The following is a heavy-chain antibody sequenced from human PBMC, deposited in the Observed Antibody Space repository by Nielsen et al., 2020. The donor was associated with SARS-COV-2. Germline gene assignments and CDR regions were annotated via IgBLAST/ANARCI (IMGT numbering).Heavy chain of an antibody. CDR3: TTDPRVTIFGVVIISGDY. Sequence: WIRQPPGKGLEWVGRIKSKTDGGTTDYAAPVKGRFTISRDDSKNTLYLQMNSLKTEDTAVYYCTTDPRVTIFGVVIISGDYWGQGTLVTVPQ. J-gene: IGHJ4*02. CDR2: IKSKTDGGTT. D-gene: IGHD3-3*01. V-gene: IGHV3-15*01.